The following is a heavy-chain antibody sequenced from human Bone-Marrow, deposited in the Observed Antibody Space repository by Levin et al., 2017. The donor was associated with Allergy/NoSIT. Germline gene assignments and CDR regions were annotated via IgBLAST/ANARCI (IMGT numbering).Heavy chain of an antibody. D-gene: IGHD5-24*01. Sequence: SETLSLTCAVSGGSISNGAYSWTWIRQPPGTGLEWIGYIFHSGNTFYNPSLSRRVSLSVDTSKNQFSLRLNSVAAADTAVYFCARGAPWKMGYYFDYWGQGSLVTVSS. V-gene: IGHV4-30-2*01. CDR2: IFHSGNT. CDR1: GGSISNGAYS. J-gene: IGHJ4*02. CDR3: ARGAPWKMGYYFDY.